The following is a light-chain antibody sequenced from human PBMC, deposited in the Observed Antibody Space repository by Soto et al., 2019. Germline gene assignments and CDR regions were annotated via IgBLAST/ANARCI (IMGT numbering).Light chain of an antibody. J-gene: IGKJ3*01. CDR1: QGISSW. CDR3: EQANSFPYT. CDR2: AAS. Sequence: DLQMPPSPSSVSASVGDRVTITCRASQGISSWLAWYQQNPGKAPKLLIYAASNWHSGVPSRFSGSVSGTDFTLARCSMQPEDFYWEQANSFPYTFGPGTKVDI. V-gene: IGKV1-12*01.